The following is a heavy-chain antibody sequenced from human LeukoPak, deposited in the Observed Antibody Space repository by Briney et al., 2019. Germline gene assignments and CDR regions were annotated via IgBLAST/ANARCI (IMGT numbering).Heavy chain of an antibody. Sequence: GGSLRLSCAASGFTVSSNYMSWVRQAPGKGLEWVSVIYSGESTSYADSVKGRFTISRDNSKNTLYLQMNSLRAEDTAVYYCARDHPPSSISGTESMDVWGQGTTVTVSS. CDR3: ARDHPPSSISGTESMDV. CDR1: GFTVSSNY. J-gene: IGHJ6*02. CDR2: IYSGEST. D-gene: IGHD3-10*01. V-gene: IGHV3-66*01.